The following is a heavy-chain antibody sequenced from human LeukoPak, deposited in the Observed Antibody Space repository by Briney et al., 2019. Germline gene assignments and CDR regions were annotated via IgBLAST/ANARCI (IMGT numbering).Heavy chain of an antibody. D-gene: IGHD1-26*01. V-gene: IGHV3-23*01. CDR3: ARKSGSYSLISQ. CDR2: ISGSGGST. J-gene: IGHJ4*02. Sequence: PGGSLRLSCAASGFTFSSYAMSWVRQAPGKGLEWVSAISGSGGSTYYADSVKGRFTISRDNAKNSLYLQMNSLRAEDTAVYYCARKSGSYSLISQWGQGTLVTVSS. CDR1: GFTFSSYA.